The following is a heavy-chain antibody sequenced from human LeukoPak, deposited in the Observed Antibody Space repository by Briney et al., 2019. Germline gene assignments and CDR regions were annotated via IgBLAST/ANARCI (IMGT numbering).Heavy chain of an antibody. CDR2: INHSGST. CDR3: ARLMDRGP. Sequence: SETLSLTCAVYGGSFSGYYWSWIRQPPGKGLEWIGEINHSGSTNYNPSLKSRVTISVDTSKNQFSLKLSSVTAADTAVYYCARLMDRGPWGQGTLVTVSS. D-gene: IGHD2-8*01. V-gene: IGHV4-34*01. CDR1: GGSFSGYY. J-gene: IGHJ5*02.